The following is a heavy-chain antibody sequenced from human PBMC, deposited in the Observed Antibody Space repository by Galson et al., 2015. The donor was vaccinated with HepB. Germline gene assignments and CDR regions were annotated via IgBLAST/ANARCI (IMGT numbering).Heavy chain of an antibody. V-gene: IGHV3-33*06. CDR1: GFTFSDYG. CDR3: AKGIVAGPTMRHYGMDV. CDR2: IWYDESNS. Sequence: SLRLSCAASGFTFSDYGMHWVRQAPDKGLEWVAVIWYDESNSYYADSVKGRFTISRDNSKNTLYLQMNSLRTEDTAVYYCAKGIVAGPTMRHYGMDVWGQGTTVTVSS. D-gene: IGHD5-12*01. J-gene: IGHJ6*02.